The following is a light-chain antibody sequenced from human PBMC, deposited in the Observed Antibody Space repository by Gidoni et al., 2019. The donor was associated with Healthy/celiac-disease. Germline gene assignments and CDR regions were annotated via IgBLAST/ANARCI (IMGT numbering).Light chain of an antibody. CDR2: EVS. CDR3: SSYTSSSLYV. V-gene: IGLV2-14*01. J-gene: IGLJ1*01. CDR1: SRDVGGYNY. Sequence: GTSRDVGGYNYVSWYQQHSGKAPKLMIYEVSNRPSGVSNRFSGSKSGNTASLTISGLQAEDEADYYCSSYTSSSLYVFGTGTKVTVL.